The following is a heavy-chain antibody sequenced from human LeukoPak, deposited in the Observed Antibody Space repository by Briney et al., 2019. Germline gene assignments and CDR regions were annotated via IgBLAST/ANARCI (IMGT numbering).Heavy chain of an antibody. CDR3: ARGTNYGGNFDY. CDR2: IYYSGST. V-gene: IGHV4-61*01. Sequence: PSETLSLTCTVSGGSVSSDNYYWSWLRQPPGKGLEWIGYIYYSGSTNYNPSLKSRVIISVDTSKKQFSLKLSSVTAADTAVYYCARGTNYGGNFDYWGQGTLVTVSS. J-gene: IGHJ4*02. D-gene: IGHD4-23*01. CDR1: GGSVSSDNYY.